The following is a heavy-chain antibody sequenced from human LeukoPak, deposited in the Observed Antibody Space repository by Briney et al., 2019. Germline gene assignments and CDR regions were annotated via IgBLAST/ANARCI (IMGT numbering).Heavy chain of an antibody. J-gene: IGHJ5*02. Sequence: SETLSLTCTVSGGLISISTYYWGWIRQPPGKGLEWIGSIYYSGTTHYNPSLKSRVTISVDTSKNQFSLKLSSVTAADTAVYYCARRRMIAVAGTGWWFDPWGQGTLVTVSS. CDR2: IYYSGTT. V-gene: IGHV4-39*07. CDR3: ARRRMIAVAGTGWWFDP. CDR1: GGLISISTYY. D-gene: IGHD6-19*01.